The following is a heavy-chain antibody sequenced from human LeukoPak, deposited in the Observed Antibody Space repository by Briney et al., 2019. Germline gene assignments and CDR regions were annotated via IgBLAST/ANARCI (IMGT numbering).Heavy chain of an antibody. CDR1: GGTFSSYA. J-gene: IGHJ6*02. CDR3: ARDRWGRGYSGYYGMDV. Sequence: GASVKVSCKASGGTFSSYAISWVRQAPGQGLEWMGGIIPIFGTANYAQKFQGRVTITADESTSTAYMELSSLRSEDTAVYYCARDRWGRGYSGYYGMDVWGQGTTVTV. V-gene: IGHV1-69*13. CDR2: IIPIFGTA. D-gene: IGHD5-12*01.